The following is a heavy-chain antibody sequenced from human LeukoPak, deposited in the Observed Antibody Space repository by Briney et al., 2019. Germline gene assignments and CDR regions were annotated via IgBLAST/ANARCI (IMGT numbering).Heavy chain of an antibody. CDR2: INPNSGGT. V-gene: IGHV1-2*02. J-gene: IGHJ4*02. CDR3: ARLGPVVVAATVDY. CDR1: GYTFTSYY. D-gene: IGHD2-15*01. Sequence: ASVKVSCKASGYTFTSYYMHWVRQAPGQGVEWMGWINPNSGGTNYAQKFQGRVTMTRDTSISTAYMELSRLRSDDPAVYYCARLGPVVVAATVDYWGQGTLVTVSS.